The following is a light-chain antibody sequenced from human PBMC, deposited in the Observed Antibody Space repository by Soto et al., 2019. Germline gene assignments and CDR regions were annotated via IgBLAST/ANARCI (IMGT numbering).Light chain of an antibody. J-gene: IGLJ1*01. CDR2: DNN. CDR1: SSNIRNNY. CDR3: GAWDSSLNAYV. V-gene: IGLV1-51*01. Sequence: QSVLTQPPSVSAAPGQKVSISCSGSSSNIRNNYVSWYQQLPGTAPKLLIYDNNKRPSGIPDRFSGSKPGTSATLGITGLQTGDEADYYCGAWDSSLNAYVFGTGTKVTVL.